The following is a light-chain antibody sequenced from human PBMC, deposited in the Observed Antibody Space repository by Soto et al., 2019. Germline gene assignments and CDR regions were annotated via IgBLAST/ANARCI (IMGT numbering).Light chain of an antibody. J-gene: IGKJ1*01. CDR2: GIS. CDR1: HTISSSY. Sequence: EIVLTQSRGTLSFSPGERASLSCRAIHTISSSYLAWYQQKPGQAPRLLMYGISRRATGIPDRFSGSGSGTDFTLTITRLEPEDFAVYYCQQYVTSSPRTFGQGTKVDIK. CDR3: QQYVTSSPRT. V-gene: IGKV3-20*01.